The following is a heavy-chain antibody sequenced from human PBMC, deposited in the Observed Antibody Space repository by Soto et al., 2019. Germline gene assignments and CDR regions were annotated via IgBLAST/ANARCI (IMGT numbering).Heavy chain of an antibody. J-gene: IGHJ6*02. D-gene: IGHD3-3*01. CDR2: INAGNDNT. CDR3: ARVGHYYYGMDV. V-gene: IGHV1-3*01. CDR1: GYTFTTYV. Sequence: VSVTLYCKASGYTFTTYVMHLVRQAPGQRLEWMGWINAGNDNTKYSQKFQGRVTITRDTSASTVYMELSSLSSEDTAVYYCARVGHYYYGMDVWGQGTTVTVSS.